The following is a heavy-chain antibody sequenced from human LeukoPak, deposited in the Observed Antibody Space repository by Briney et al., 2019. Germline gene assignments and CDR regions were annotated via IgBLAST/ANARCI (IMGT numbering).Heavy chain of an antibody. CDR1: GGSISSGGYY. J-gene: IGHJ4*02. V-gene: IGHV4-30-2*01. Sequence: SETLSLTCTVSGGSISSGGYYWSWIRQPPGKGLEWIGYIYHSGSTYYNPSLKSRVTISVDRSKNQSSLKLSSVTAADTAVYYCARGGLTGSGSYNWGQGTLVTVSS. CDR3: ARGGLTGSGSYN. CDR2: IYHSGST. D-gene: IGHD1-26*01.